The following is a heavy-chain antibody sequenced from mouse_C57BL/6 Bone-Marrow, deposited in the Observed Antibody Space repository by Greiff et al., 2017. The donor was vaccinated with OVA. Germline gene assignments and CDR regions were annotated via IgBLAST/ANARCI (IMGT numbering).Heavy chain of an antibody. D-gene: IGHD2-5*01. V-gene: IGHV5-12*01. CDR2: ISNGGGST. J-gene: IGHJ4*01. CDR1: GFTFSDYY. CDR3: ARHSNYPYYYAMDY. Sequence: DVHLVESGGGLVQPGGSLKLSCAASGFTFSDYYMYWVRQTPEKRLEWVAYISNGGGSTYYPDTVKGRFTISRDNAKNTLYLQMSRLKSEDTAMYYCARHSNYPYYYAMDYWGQGTSVTVSS.